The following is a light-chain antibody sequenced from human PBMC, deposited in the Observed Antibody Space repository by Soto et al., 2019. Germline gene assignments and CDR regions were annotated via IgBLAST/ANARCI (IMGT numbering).Light chain of an antibody. CDR2: DAS. Sequence: DIQITQSPSTLSASVGDRVTMTCRASQSIRYWLAWYQQKPAKAPKLLIYDASTLESGVPTRFSGSGSGADFTLTISSLHPDDFATYYCQQYNILSTFGQGTRVEIK. J-gene: IGKJ1*01. V-gene: IGKV1-5*01. CDR1: QSIRYW. CDR3: QQYNILST.